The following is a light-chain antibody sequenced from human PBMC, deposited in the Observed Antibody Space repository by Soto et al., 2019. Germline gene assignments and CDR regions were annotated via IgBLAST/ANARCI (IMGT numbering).Light chain of an antibody. CDR2: GAS. Sequence: EIVLTQSPGTLSLSPGERATLSCRASQSVSSNYLGWYQQKPGQVPRLLIYGASSRATGIPDRFSGSGSGTDFTLTISSLEPEDFAVYYCQQYGSSPWTFGQGTKVEIK. V-gene: IGKV3-20*01. J-gene: IGKJ1*01. CDR1: QSVSSNY. CDR3: QQYGSSPWT.